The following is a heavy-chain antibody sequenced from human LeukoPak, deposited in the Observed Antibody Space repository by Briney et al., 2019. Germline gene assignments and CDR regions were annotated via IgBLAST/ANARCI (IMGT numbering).Heavy chain of an antibody. CDR2: ISAYNGNT. CDR3: ARDRLERIAVAGTPDY. J-gene: IGHJ4*02. Sequence: ASVKVSCKASGYTLTSYGISWVRQAPGQGLEWMGWISAYNGNTNYAQKLQGRVTMTTDTSTSTAYMELRSLRSDDTAVYYCARDRLERIAVAGTPDYWGQGTLVTVSS. V-gene: IGHV1-18*01. D-gene: IGHD6-19*01. CDR1: GYTLTSYG.